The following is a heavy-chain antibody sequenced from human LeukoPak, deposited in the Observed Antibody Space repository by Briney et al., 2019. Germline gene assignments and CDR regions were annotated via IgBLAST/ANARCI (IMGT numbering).Heavy chain of an antibody. CDR1: GFTFSSYA. D-gene: IGHD3-22*01. CDR2: ISGSGGST. V-gene: IGHV3-23*01. J-gene: IGHJ3*02. CDR3: AIKGLLQPNGNAFDI. Sequence: GGSLRLSCAASGFTFSSYAMSWVRQAPGKGLEWFSAISGSGGSTYSADSVKGRFTISRDNSKNTLYLQMNSLRAEDTAVYYCAIKGLLQPNGNAFDIWGQGTMVTVSS.